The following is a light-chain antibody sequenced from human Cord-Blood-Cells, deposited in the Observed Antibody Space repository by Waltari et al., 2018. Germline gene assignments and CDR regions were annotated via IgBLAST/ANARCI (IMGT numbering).Light chain of an antibody. CDR1: SSDVGGYNY. Sequence: QSALTQPRSVSGSPGQSVTISCTGTSSDVGGYNYVSWYQQHPGKAPKLMIYDVSKRPSGGPVRFAGSKSGNTASLTISGLQAEDEADYYCCSYAGSWVFGGWTKLTVL. J-gene: IGLJ3*02. CDR3: CSYAGSWV. CDR2: DVS. V-gene: IGLV2-11*01.